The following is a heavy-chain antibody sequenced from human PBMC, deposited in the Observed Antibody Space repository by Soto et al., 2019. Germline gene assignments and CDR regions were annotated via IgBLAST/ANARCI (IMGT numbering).Heavy chain of an antibody. J-gene: IGHJ5*02. CDR3: ARGLWFGELLESDWFDP. CDR1: GGSISSYY. V-gene: IGHV4-4*07. Sequence: SETLSLTCTVSGGSISSYYWSWIRQPAGKGLEWIGRIYTSGGTNYNPSLKSRVTMSVDTSKNQFSLKLSSVTAADTAVYYCARGLWFGELLESDWFDPWGQGILVTVSS. CDR2: IYTSGGT. D-gene: IGHD3-10*01.